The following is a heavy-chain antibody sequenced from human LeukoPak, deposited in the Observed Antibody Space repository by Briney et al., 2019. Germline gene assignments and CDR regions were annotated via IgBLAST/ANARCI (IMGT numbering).Heavy chain of an antibody. Sequence: GASVKVSCKVSGYTLTELSMHWVRQAPGKGLEWMGGFDPEDGETIYAQKFQGRVTMTEDTSTDTAYMELSSLRSEDTAVYYCATGFGIYYYDSSGYLNAFDIWGQGTMVTVSS. CDR2: FDPEDGET. CDR1: GYTLTELS. V-gene: IGHV1-24*01. D-gene: IGHD3-22*01. CDR3: ATGFGIYYYDSSGYLNAFDI. J-gene: IGHJ3*02.